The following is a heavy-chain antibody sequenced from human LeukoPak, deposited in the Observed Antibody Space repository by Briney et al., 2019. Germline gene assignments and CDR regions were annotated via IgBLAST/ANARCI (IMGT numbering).Heavy chain of an antibody. CDR1: GFTFSIYW. CDR3: ARARIDY. V-gene: IGHV3-7*04. CDR2: IKDDGSEK. J-gene: IGHJ4*02. Sequence: GGSLRLSCVGSGFTFSIYWMTWVRQAPEKGLEWVANIKDDGSEKYSVDPVKGRFTISRDNAKNLLYLQMSSLRAEDTAVYYCARARIDYWGQGTLVTVSS. D-gene: IGHD1-14*01.